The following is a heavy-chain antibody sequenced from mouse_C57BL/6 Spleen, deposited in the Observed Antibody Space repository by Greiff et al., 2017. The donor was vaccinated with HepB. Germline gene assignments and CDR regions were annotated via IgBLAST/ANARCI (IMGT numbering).Heavy chain of an antibody. J-gene: IGHJ3*01. Sequence: EVQLQQSGAELVRPGASVKLSCTASGFNIKDDYMHWVKQRPEQGLEWIGWIDPENGDTEYASKFQGKATITADTSSNTAYLQLSSLTSEDTAVYYCTPYDYDEAWFAYWGQGTLVTVSA. D-gene: IGHD2-4*01. CDR2: IDPENGDT. CDR1: GFNIKDDY. V-gene: IGHV14-4*01. CDR3: TPYDYDEAWFAY.